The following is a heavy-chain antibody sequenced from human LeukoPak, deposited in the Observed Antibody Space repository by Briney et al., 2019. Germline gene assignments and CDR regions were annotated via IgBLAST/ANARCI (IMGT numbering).Heavy chain of an antibody. CDR2: IKQDGSEK. CDR1: GFTFSSYW. Sequence: PGGSLRLSCVVSGFTFSSYWMSWVRQAPGKGLEWVANIKQDGSEKYYVDSVKGRFTMSRDNAKNSLYLQMNSLRAEDTAVYYCASTPGSYDYWGQGTLVTVSS. J-gene: IGHJ4*02. V-gene: IGHV3-7*01. CDR3: ASTPGSYDY. D-gene: IGHD7-27*01.